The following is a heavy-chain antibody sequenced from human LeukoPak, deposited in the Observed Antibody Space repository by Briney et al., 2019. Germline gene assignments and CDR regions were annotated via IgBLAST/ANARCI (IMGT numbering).Heavy chain of an antibody. CDR1: GYTLTGLS. J-gene: IGHJ4*02. D-gene: IGHD3-22*01. CDR3: ATGGAKAYYYDGSGYPRGPYFDY. CDR2: SNSGDGDT. V-gene: IGHV1-24*01. Sequence: VASVRLSCAVSGYTLTGLSMHWVRQAPGKGLEWMGSSNSGDGDTVYAETVQGRVAMTEDTSTDTAYMELSSLKSEDTAVYYCATGGAKAYYYDGSGYPRGPYFDYWGQGTLVTVSS.